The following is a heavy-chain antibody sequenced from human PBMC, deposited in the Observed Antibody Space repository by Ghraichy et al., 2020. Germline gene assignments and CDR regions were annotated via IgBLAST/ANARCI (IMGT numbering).Heavy chain of an antibody. J-gene: IGHJ4*02. CDR1: GGSFSGYY. V-gene: IGHV4-34*01. CDR3: ARDRAVIFWSGYYTRFDY. Sequence: SETLSLTCAVYGGSFSGYYWSWIRQPPGKGLEWIGEINYSGSTNYNPSLKSRVTISVDTSKNQFSLKLSSVTAADTAVYYCARDRAVIFWSGYYTRFDYWGQGTLVTVSS. D-gene: IGHD3-3*01. CDR2: INYSGST.